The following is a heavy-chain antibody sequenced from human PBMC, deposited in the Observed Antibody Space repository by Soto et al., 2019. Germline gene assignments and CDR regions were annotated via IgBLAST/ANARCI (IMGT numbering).Heavy chain of an antibody. Sequence: PGESLKISCKGSGYSFAGYWITWVRQKPGKGLECMGRIDPSDSHTYYSPSFRGHVTISVTNYIPKVFLQWSSLRASDTAMYYCPIQIYESDPGPNFQYYSDSWGQGTPVNLSS. CDR2: IDPSDSHT. V-gene: IGHV5-10-1*01. J-gene: IGHJ4*02. D-gene: IGHD5-18*01. CDR3: PIQIYESDPGPNFQYYSDS. CDR1: GYSFAGYW.